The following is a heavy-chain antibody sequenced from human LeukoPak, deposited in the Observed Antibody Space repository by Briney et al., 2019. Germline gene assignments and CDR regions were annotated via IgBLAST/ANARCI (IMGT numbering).Heavy chain of an antibody. CDR3: ARDHGYAFDY. J-gene: IGHJ4*02. Sequence: PGGSLRLSCVASGFTFSYYSMNWVRQAPGKGLEWVSYINSISGEIWYADSVKGRFTISRDDAKNSLYLQMNSLRDEDTAVYYCARDHGYAFDYWGLGTLVTVSS. V-gene: IGHV3-48*02. D-gene: IGHD5-12*01. CDR1: GFTFSYYS. CDR2: INSISGEI.